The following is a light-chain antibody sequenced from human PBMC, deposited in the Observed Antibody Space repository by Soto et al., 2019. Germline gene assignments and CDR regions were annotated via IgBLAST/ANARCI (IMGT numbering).Light chain of an antibody. J-gene: IGLJ3*02. Sequence: QAVVTQEPSLTVSPGGTVTLTCGSSTAIVTSEHYPYWFQQKPGQAPRTLIFDATYKHSWTPARFSGSLLGGKAALTLSGAEPEDEAQYFCSLAPSGAWVFGGGTKLTVL. CDR1: TAIVTSEHY. V-gene: IGLV7-46*01. CDR3: SLAPSGAWV. CDR2: DAT.